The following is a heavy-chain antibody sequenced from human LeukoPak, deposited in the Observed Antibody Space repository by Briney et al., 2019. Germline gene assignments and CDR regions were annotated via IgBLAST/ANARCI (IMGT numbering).Heavy chain of an antibody. D-gene: IGHD1-26*01. CDR1: GGSISSSNW. Sequence: SETLSLTCAVSGGSISSSNWWSWVRQPPGKGLEWIGEIYHSGSTNYNPSLKSRVTISLDTSKKQFSLKLSSVTAADTAVYYCARAASYGIDTGYLDYWGQGTPVTVSS. J-gene: IGHJ4*02. CDR3: ARAASYGIDTGYLDY. CDR2: IYHSGST. V-gene: IGHV4-4*02.